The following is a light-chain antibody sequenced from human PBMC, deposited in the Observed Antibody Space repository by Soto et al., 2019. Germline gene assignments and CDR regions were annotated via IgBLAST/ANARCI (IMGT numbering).Light chain of an antibody. CDR2: DNR. J-gene: IGLJ2*01. V-gene: IGLV1-51*01. CDR3: GTWDSSLSAVV. Sequence: QSVLTQSPSVSAAPGQRVTISCSGTSSNIGKNYVCWYQQFPGRAPKLLIFDNRKRPSGIPDRFSGSKSGTSATLGITGLQTGDEADYYCGTWDSSLSAVVFGGGTKVTVL. CDR1: SSNIGKNY.